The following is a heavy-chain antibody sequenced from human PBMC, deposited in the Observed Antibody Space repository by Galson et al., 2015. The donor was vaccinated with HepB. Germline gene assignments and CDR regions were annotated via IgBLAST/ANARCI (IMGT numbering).Heavy chain of an antibody. J-gene: IGHJ4*02. CDR3: ARDDDKYGLEGSLHSFDF. CDR1: DDSISSGGSS. V-gene: IGHV4-31*03. Sequence: TLSLTCTVSDDSISSGGSSWSWIRQHPGKGLEWIGCMYNNGSTYYNPSLRSRVTISVDTSKTQFSLKLSSVTAADTAVYYCARDDDKYGLEGSLHSFDFWGQGTLVTVSS. D-gene: IGHD3-10*01. CDR2: MYNNGST.